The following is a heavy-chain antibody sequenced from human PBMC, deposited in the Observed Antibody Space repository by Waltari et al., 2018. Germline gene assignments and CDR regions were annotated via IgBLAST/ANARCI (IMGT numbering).Heavy chain of an antibody. CDR2: INPNRGGT. CDR1: GYTFTGYY. V-gene: IGHV1-2*06. J-gene: IGHJ4*02. D-gene: IGHD2-15*01. Sequence: QVQLVQSGAEVKKPGASVKVSCKASGYTFTGYYMHWVRQAPGQGLEWMGRINPNRGGTNYAQKLQGRVTMTRDTSISTAYMELSRLRSDDTAVYDCARAVGRPRVRVDYWGQGTLVTVSS. CDR3: ARAVGRPRVRVDY.